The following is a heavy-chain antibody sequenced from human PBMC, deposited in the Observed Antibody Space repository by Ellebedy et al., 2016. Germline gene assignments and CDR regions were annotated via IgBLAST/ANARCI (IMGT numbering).Heavy chain of an antibody. CDR2: ISSSGSTI. Sequence: GGSLRLSCAASGFTFSDYYMSWIRQAPGKGLEWVSYISSSGSTIYYADSVKGRFTISRDNSKNTLYLQMNSLRAEDTALYYCASRTRGDYPYFDYWGQGTLVTVSS. V-gene: IGHV3-11*01. CDR1: GFTFSDYY. J-gene: IGHJ4*02. D-gene: IGHD4-17*01. CDR3: ASRTRGDYPYFDY.